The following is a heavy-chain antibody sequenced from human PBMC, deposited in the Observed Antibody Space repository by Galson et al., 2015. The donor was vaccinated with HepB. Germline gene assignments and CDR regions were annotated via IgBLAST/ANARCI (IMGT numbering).Heavy chain of an antibody. V-gene: IGHV3-11*01. Sequence: SLRLSCAASGFTFSDYYMSWIRQAPGKGLEWVSYITSSGDIMYYADSVKGRFTISRDNAKNALYLQMNSLRAEDTAVYYCARMSHYDNSGPLDGWGQGTLVTVSS. CDR2: ITSSGDIM. CDR1: GFTFSDYY. J-gene: IGHJ4*02. CDR3: ARMSHYDNSGPLDG. D-gene: IGHD3-22*01.